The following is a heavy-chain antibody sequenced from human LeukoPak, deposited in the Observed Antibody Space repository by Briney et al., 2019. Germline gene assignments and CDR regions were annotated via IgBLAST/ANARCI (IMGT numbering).Heavy chain of an antibody. Sequence: GGSLRLSCAASGFTFSSYWMHWVRQAPGKGLVWVSRINSDGSSTSYADSVKGRFTISRGNAKNTLYLQMNSLRAEDTAVYYCASSLVGSSIPIWGQGTLVTVSS. CDR2: INSDGSST. V-gene: IGHV3-74*01. J-gene: IGHJ4*02. D-gene: IGHD6-6*01. CDR3: ASSLVGSSIPI. CDR1: GFTFSSYW.